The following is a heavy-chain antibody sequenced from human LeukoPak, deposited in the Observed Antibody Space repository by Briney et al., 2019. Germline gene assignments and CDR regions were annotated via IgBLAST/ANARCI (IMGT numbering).Heavy chain of an antibody. CDR1: GYTFTGYY. Sequence: ASVKVSCKASGYTFTGYYMHWVRQAPGQGLEWMGWINPNSGGTNYAQNFQGWVTMTRDTSISTAYMELGRLRSDDTAVYYCARGAPYYYGSGTPVSHFDYWGQGTLVTVSS. D-gene: IGHD3-10*01. V-gene: IGHV1-2*04. J-gene: IGHJ4*02. CDR2: INPNSGGT. CDR3: ARGAPYYYGSGTPVSHFDY.